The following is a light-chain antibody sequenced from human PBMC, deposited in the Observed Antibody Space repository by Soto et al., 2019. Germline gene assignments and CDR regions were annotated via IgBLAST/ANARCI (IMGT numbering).Light chain of an antibody. CDR3: QQYGSTRPAT. Sequence: EIVLTQAPGTLSLSPGERATLSCRASQRVSSSYLAWYQQKPGQAPRLLIYAASSRATGIPDRFSGSGSGTDFALTISRQAPEDFAVYYCQQYGSTRPATFGQGTKLEIK. CDR1: QRVSSSY. V-gene: IGKV3-20*01. CDR2: AAS. J-gene: IGKJ2*01.